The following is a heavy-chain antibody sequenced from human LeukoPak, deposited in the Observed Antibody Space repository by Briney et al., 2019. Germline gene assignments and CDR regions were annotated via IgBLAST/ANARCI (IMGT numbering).Heavy chain of an antibody. Sequence: GGSLRLSCAASGFTFDDYAMHWVRQAPGKGLEWVSGISWNSGSIGYADSVKGRFTISRDNAKNSLYLQMNSLRAEDTALYYCAKDIRYDILTGYSDYWGQGTLVTVSS. CDR3: AKDIRYDILTGYSDY. J-gene: IGHJ4*02. CDR1: GFTFDDYA. CDR2: ISWNSGSI. V-gene: IGHV3-9*01. D-gene: IGHD3-9*01.